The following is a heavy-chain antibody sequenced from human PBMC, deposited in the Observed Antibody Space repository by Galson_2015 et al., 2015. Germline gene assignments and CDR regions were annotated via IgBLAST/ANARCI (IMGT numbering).Heavy chain of an antibody. J-gene: IGHJ3*01. D-gene: IGHD1-1*01. CDR1: GFTFSSYW. CDR3: ARGLHDSWDYVFDV. Sequence: SLRLSCAASGFTFSSYWMNWVRQAPGKGLEWVANIRQDGDEKYLVDSVKGRFTISRDSAKNSMYLQMNSLRAEDTAVYYCARGLHDSWDYVFDVWGQGTTVTVSS. V-gene: IGHV3-7*01. CDR2: IRQDGDEK.